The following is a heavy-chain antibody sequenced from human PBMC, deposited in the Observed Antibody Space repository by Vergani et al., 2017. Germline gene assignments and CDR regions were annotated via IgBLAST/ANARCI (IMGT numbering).Heavy chain of an antibody. D-gene: IGHD6-19*01. CDR3: ARVGSGWYNYFDY. Sequence: EVQLVESGGGLVQPGGSLRLSCAASGFTFSSYDMHWVRHATGKGLEWVSAIGTSGDTYYPGAVKGRFTISRENAKNSLYLQMNSLRAGDTAVYYCARVGSGWYNYFDYWGQGTLVTVSS. CDR1: GFTFSSYD. CDR2: IGTSGDT. J-gene: IGHJ4*02. V-gene: IGHV3-13*01.